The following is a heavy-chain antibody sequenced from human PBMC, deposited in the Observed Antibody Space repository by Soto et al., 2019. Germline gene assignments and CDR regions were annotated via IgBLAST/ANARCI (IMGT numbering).Heavy chain of an antibody. J-gene: IGHJ6*02. D-gene: IGHD2-21*02. CDR2: ISYDGSNK. V-gene: IGHV3-30-3*01. CDR1: GFTFSSYA. CDR3: ARDQDRLGVSYCGGDCYSGWLDYGMDV. Sequence: LGGSLRLSCAASGFTFSSYAMHWVRQAPGKGLEWVAVISYDGSNKYYADSVKGRFTISRDNSKNTLYLQMNSLRAEDTAVYYCARDQDRLGVSYCGGDCYSGWLDYGMDVWGQGTTVTVSS.